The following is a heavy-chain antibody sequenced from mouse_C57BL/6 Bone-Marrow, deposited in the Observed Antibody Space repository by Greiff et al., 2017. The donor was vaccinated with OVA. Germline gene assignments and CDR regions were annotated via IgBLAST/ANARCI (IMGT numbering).Heavy chain of an antibody. CDR2: INPSTGGT. CDR3: ARTRLRLFAY. CDR1: GYSFTGYY. V-gene: IGHV1-42*01. Sequence: DVKLQESGPELVKPGASVKISCKASGYSFTGYYMNWVKQSPEKSLEWIGEINPSTGGTTYNQKFKAKATLTVDKSSSTAYMQLKSLTSEDSAVYYCARTRLRLFAYWGQGTLVTVSA. J-gene: IGHJ3*01. D-gene: IGHD1-1*01.